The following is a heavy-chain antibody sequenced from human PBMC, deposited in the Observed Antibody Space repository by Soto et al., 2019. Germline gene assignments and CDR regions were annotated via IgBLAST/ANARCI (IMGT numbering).Heavy chain of an antibody. CDR2: ISGSGGDA. Sequence: GGSLRLSCKVSGFTFRDYAMSWVRQAAGRGLEWVSDISGSGGDARYADSVKGRFTISRDNSRDTLFLQLNSLRVDDTAVYYCGKERRGSGWSVCNFWGQGTLVTVSS. V-gene: IGHV3-23*01. J-gene: IGHJ4*02. D-gene: IGHD6-19*01. CDR3: GKERRGSGWSVCNF. CDR1: GFTFRDYA.